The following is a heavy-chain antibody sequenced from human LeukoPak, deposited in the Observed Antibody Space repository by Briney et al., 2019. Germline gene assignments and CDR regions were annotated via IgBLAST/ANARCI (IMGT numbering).Heavy chain of an antibody. Sequence: PSETLSLACAVYGGSFSGYYWSWIRQPPGKGLEWIGEINHSGSTNYNPSLKSRVTISVDTSKNQFSLKLSSVTAADTAVYYCARRRGYSYIYYFDYWGQGTLVTVSS. D-gene: IGHD5-18*01. CDR2: INHSGST. CDR1: GGSFSGYY. J-gene: IGHJ4*02. CDR3: ARRRGYSYIYYFDY. V-gene: IGHV4-34*01.